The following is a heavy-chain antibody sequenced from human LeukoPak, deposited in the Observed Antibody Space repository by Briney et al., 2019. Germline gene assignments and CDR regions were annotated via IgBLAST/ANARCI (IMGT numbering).Heavy chain of an antibody. CDR1: GFSFSRSW. Sequence: PGGSLRLSCEASGFSFSRSWMSWVRQGPGKGLEWVAVISYDGSNKYYADSVKGRFTISRDNSKNTLYLQMNSLRAEDTAVYYCARNRGFDYWGQGTLVTVSS. CDR3: ARNRGFDY. V-gene: IGHV3-30-3*01. CDR2: ISYDGSNK. J-gene: IGHJ4*02.